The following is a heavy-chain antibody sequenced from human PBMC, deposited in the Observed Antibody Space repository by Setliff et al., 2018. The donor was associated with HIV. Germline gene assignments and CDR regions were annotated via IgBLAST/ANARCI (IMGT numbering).Heavy chain of an antibody. CDR1: GGSMNSDSYS. J-gene: IGHJ4*02. D-gene: IGHD1-1*01. Sequence: PSETLSLTCTVSGGSMNSDSYSWTWLRQPAGKGPELIGHIYVGGSVIYNPSLASRVTISMVPSKNQFSLDLSSVTAADTAKYYCARAREGWKPFAFDYWGQGTLVTISS. CDR3: ARAREGWKPFAFDY. V-gene: IGHV4-61*09. CDR2: IYVGGSV.